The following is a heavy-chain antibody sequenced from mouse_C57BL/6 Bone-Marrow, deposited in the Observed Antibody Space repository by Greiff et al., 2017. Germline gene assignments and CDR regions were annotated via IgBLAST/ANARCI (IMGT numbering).Heavy chain of an antibody. CDR2: IDPSDSYT. V-gene: IGHV1-50*01. CDR3: ARGAVVHWYFDV. CDR1: GYTFTSYW. J-gene: IGHJ1*03. D-gene: IGHD1-1*01. Sequence: QVQLQQPGAELVKPGASVKLSCKASGYTFTSYWMQWVKQRPGQGLAWIGEIDPSDSYTNYNQKFKGKATLTVDTSSSTAYMQLSSLTSADSAVYYCARGAVVHWYFDVWGTGTTVTVSS.